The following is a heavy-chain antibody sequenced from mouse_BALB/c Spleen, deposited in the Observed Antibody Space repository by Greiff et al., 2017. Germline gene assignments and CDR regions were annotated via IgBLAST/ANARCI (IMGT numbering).Heavy chain of an antibody. CDR2: ISSGGSYT. D-gene: IGHD2-1*01. Sequence: EVKLVESGGGLVKPGGSLKLSCAASGFTFSSYAMSWVRQSPEKRLEWVAEISSGGSYTYYPDTVTGRFTISRDNAKNTLYLEMSSLRSEDTAMYYCARGGNYSAWFAYWGQGTLVTVSA. J-gene: IGHJ3*01. CDR1: GFTFSSYA. V-gene: IGHV5-9-4*01. CDR3: ARGGNYSAWFAY.